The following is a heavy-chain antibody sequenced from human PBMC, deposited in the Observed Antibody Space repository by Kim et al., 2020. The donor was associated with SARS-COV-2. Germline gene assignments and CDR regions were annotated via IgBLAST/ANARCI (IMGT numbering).Heavy chain of an antibody. CDR3: VTASPGGYYYDSSGPNPNWCDP. V-gene: IGHV1-24*01. CDR1: GYTLTELS. D-gene: IGHD3-22*01. Sequence: ASVKVSCKVSGYTLTELSMHWVRQAPGKGLEWMGGFDSEDGETIYAQKFQGRVTMTEDTSTDTAYMELSSLRSEDTAVDYCVTASPGGYYYDSSGPNPNWCDPWGQGNLVTVSS. CDR2: FDSEDGET. J-gene: IGHJ5*02.